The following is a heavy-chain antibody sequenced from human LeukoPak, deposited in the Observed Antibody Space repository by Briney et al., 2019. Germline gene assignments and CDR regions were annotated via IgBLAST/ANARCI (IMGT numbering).Heavy chain of an antibody. V-gene: IGHV4-39*01. D-gene: IGHD4-23*01. CDR1: GGSISSSSYY. CDR2: IYYSGST. Sequence: SETLSLTCTVSGGSISSSSYYWGWICQPPGKGLEWIGSIYYSGSTYYNPSLKSRVTISVDTSKNQFSLKLSSVTAADTAVYYCARQEGMTMVVTISYYYYMDVWGKGTTVTVSS. J-gene: IGHJ6*03. CDR3: ARQEGMTMVVTISYYYYMDV.